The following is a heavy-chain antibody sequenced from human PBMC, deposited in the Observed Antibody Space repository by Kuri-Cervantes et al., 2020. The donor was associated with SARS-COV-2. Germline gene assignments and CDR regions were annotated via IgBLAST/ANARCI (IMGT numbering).Heavy chain of an antibody. Sequence: GGSLRLSCAASGLTFDDYGVSWVRQAPGKGLEWVSSISSSSSYIYYADSVKGRFTISRDNAKNSLYLQMNSLRAEDTAVYYCARPAETGTRFDYWGQGTLVTVSS. D-gene: IGHD1-1*01. CDR1: GLTFDDYG. CDR2: ISSSSSYI. J-gene: IGHJ4*02. CDR3: ARPAETGTRFDY. V-gene: IGHV3-21*01.